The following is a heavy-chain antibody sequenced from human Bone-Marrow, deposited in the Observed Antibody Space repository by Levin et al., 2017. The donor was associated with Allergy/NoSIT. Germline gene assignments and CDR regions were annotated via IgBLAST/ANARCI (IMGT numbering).Heavy chain of an antibody. D-gene: IGHD6-19*01. J-gene: IGHJ4*02. Sequence: SETLSLTCTVAGDSISDGRHYWSWIRQPAGKGLEWIGRVFTSGNTDYNPSLKSRVTIAVDTSKNQFSLRLSSVTAADTAMYYCARDLGWLGFFDYWGQGIRGTVSS. V-gene: IGHV4-61*02. CDR2: VFTSGNT. CDR3: ARDLGWLGFFDY. CDR1: GDSISDGRHY.